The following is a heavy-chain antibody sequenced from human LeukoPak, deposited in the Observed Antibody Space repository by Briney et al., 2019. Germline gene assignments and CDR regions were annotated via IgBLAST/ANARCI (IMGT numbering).Heavy chain of an antibody. V-gene: IGHV4-34*01. CDR2: INHSGST. CDR1: GGSFSGYY. D-gene: IGHD6-13*01. J-gene: IGHJ4*02. CDR3: ARVGIAADAYYFDY. Sequence: PSETLSLTCAVYGGSFSGYYWSWIRQPPGKGLEWIGEINHSGSTNYNPSLKSRVTISVDTSKNQFSLKLSSVTAADTAVYYCARVGIAADAYYFDYWGQGTLVTVSS.